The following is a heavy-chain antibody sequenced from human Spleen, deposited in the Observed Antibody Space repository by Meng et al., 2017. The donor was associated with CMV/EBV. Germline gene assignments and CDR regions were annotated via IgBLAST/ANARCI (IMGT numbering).Heavy chain of an antibody. V-gene: IGHV3-64*02. D-gene: IGHD1-7*01. CDR3: ARSAWYNWNWGLDY. Sequence: GEPLKISCAASGFTFSSYAMHWVRQAPGKGLEYVSAISSNGGSTYYADSVKGRFTISRDNSKNTLYLQMGSLRAEDMAVYYCARSAWYNWNWGLDYWGQGTLVTVSS. CDR2: ISSNGGST. J-gene: IGHJ4*02. CDR1: GFTFSSYA.